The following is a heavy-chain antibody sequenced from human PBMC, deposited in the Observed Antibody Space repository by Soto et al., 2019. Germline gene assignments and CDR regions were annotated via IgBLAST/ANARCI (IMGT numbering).Heavy chain of an antibody. V-gene: IGHV1-18*04. CDR1: GYTFTNFG. D-gene: IGHD1-26*01. Sequence: QVQLVQSGAEVENPEASVKVSCEASGYTFTNFGINWVRQAPGPGLEWMGWITPYNGNANYAQKHQGRLTITTDTSTSTAYMELRSLTSDDTAVYYCASAQMYSRAYHDSWGQGTLVTVSS. CDR3: ASAQMYSRAYHDS. CDR2: ITPYNGNA. J-gene: IGHJ5*01.